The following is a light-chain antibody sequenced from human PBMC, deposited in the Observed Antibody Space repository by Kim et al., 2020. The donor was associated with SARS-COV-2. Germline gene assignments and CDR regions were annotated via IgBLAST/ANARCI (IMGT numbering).Light chain of an antibody. Sequence: DIQMSQSPSSLSTSVGDRVTITCRVSHDISHSLNWYQQKPGKAPKLLIYDASSLETGVPSRFSGTGSRIDFTLTISSLQPEDIATYFCQQYDSLPYTFGRGTKLEI. CDR3: QQYDSLPYT. V-gene: IGKV1-33*01. CDR1: HDISHS. J-gene: IGKJ2*01. CDR2: DAS.